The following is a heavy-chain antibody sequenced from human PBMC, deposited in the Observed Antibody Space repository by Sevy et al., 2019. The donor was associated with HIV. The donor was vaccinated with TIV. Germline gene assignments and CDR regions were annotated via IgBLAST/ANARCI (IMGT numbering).Heavy chain of an antibody. CDR2: ISGSGGST. CDR1: GFTFSSYA. V-gene: IGHV3-23*01. D-gene: IGHD1-20*01. CDR3: AKDGYKPSVGDENYYYYYMDV. Sequence: GGSLRLSCAASGFTFSSYAMSWVRQAPGKGLEWVSAISGSGGSTYYADSVKGRFTISRDNSKNTQYLQMNSLGAEDTAVYYCAKDGYKPSVGDENYYYYYMDVWGKGTMVTVSS. J-gene: IGHJ6*03.